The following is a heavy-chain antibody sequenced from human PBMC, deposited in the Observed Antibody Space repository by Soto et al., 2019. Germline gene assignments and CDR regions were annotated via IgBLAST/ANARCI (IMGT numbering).Heavy chain of an antibody. CDR3: ARHGGSYGSSFDY. J-gene: IGHJ4*02. V-gene: IGHV4-39*01. D-gene: IGHD1-26*01. CDR1: GGSISSSSYY. CDR2: IYYSGST. Sequence: ASETLSLTCTVSGGSISSSSYYWGWIRQPPGKGLEWIGSIYYSGSTYYNPSLKSRVTISVDTSKNQFSLKLSSVTAADTAVYYCARHGGSYGSSFDYWGQGTLVTAPQ.